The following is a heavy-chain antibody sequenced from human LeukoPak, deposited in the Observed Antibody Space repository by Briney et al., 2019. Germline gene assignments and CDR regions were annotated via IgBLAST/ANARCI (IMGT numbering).Heavy chain of an antibody. CDR2: ISGSGTST. J-gene: IGHJ4*02. CDR1: GFTFSSHA. CDR3: AKGGSRFTMVQVDY. D-gene: IGHD3-10*01. V-gene: IGHV3-23*01. Sequence: SGGSLRLSCAASGFTFSSHAMSWVRQAPGKGLEWVSGISGSGTSTYYADSVKGRFTISRDNSKNTLSLQMNSLRAEDTAVYYCAKGGSRFTMVQVDYWGQGTLVTVSS.